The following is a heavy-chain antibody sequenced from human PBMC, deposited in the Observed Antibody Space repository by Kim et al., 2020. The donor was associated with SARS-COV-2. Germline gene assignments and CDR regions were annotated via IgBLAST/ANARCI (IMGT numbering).Heavy chain of an antibody. CDR3: ARVVAVAGILMFAFDI. D-gene: IGHD6-19*01. J-gene: IGHJ3*02. V-gene: IGHV4-39*07. Sequence: SLKSRVTISVDTSKNQFSLKLSSVTAADTAVYYCARVVAVAGILMFAFDIWGQGTMVTVSS.